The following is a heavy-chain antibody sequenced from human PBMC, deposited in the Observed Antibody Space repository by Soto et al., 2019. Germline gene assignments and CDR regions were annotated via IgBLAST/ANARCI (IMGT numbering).Heavy chain of an antibody. CDR3: ARSTVVVTALAY. D-gene: IGHD2-21*02. CDR1: GYTFTSYA. J-gene: IGHJ4*01. V-gene: IGHV1-3*05. CDR2: INAGNGNT. Sequence: QVQLVQSGAEEKKPGASVKVSCKASGYTFTSYAMHWVRQAPGQRLEWMGWINAGNGNTKYSQKFQVRGTITRDTSASTADLELSSPRSQDTAVSYCARSTVVVTALAYWGHGPPVTGSS.